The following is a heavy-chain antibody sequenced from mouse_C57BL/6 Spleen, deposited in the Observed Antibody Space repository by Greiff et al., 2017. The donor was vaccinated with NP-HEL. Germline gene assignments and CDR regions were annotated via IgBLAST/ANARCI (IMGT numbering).Heavy chain of an antibody. Sequence: VQLQQSGAELVKPGASVKVSCKASGYTFTSYWMHWVKQRPGQGLEWIGRFHPSDSDTNYNQKFKGKATLTVDKSSSTAYMQLSSLTSEDSAVYYCAIGREPRAMDYWGQGTSVTVSS. J-gene: IGHJ4*01. CDR2: FHPSDSDT. CDR1: GYTFTSYW. V-gene: IGHV1-74*01. CDR3: AIGREPRAMDY.